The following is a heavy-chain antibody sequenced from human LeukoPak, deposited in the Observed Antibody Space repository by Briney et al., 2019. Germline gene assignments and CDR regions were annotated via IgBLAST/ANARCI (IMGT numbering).Heavy chain of an antibody. D-gene: IGHD4-11*01. CDR3: ARETTPNSFAP. CDR2: VSYSGST. V-gene: IGHV4-61*01. Sequence: AETLSLTCTVSRGSVSSGTYYWSWIRQPPGKGLEWIGYVSYSGSTNYNPSLKSRVTISLDTSKNQFSLKVNSVTAADTAVYYCARETTPNSFAPWGQGTLVTVSS. J-gene: IGHJ5*02. CDR1: RGSVSSGTYY.